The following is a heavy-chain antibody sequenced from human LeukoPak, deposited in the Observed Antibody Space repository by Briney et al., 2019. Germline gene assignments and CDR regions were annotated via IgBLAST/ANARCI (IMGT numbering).Heavy chain of an antibody. CDR3: ARSLRWDSGYDKTYCGGDCYPEPSFDY. CDR2: INPNSGGT. J-gene: IGHJ4*02. V-gene: IGHV1-2*02. CDR1: GYTFTGYY. Sequence: ASVKVSCMASGYTFTGYYMHWVRQAPGQGLEWMGWINPNSGGTNYAQKFQGRVTMTRDTSISTAYMELSRLRSDDTAVYYCARSLRWDSGYDKTYCGGDCYPEPSFDYWGQGTLVTVSS. D-gene: IGHD2-21*02.